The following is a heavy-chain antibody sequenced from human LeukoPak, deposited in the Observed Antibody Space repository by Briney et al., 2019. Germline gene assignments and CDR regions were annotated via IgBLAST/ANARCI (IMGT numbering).Heavy chain of an antibody. Sequence: ASVKVSCKASGYTFTGYYMHWVRQAPGQGLEWMGRINPNSGGTNYAQKFQGRVTMTRDASISTAYMELSRLRSDDTAVYYCARPKSSGWYGFDYWGQGTLVTVSS. V-gene: IGHV1-2*06. CDR2: INPNSGGT. D-gene: IGHD6-19*01. CDR1: GYTFTGYY. CDR3: ARPKSSGWYGFDY. J-gene: IGHJ4*02.